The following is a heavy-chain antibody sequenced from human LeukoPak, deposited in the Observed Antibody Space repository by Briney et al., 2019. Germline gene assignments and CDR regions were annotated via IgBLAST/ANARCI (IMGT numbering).Heavy chain of an antibody. J-gene: IGHJ4*02. CDR3: ARGGPGYSSSWYDY. V-gene: IGHV3-30*02. CDR2: IRNDGSYE. D-gene: IGHD6-13*01. Sequence: GGSLRLSCAASGFTFSDYGMHWVRQAPGKGLEWVAFIRNDGSYEYYPDSVKGRFTISRDNSRNALFLQMNSLRAEDTAVYYCARGGPGYSSSWYDYWGQGTLVTVSS. CDR1: GFTFSDYG.